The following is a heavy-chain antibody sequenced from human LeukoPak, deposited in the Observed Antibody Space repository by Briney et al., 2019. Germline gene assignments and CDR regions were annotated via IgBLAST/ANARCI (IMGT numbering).Heavy chain of an antibody. V-gene: IGHV3-74*01. Sequence: GGSLRLSCAASGFTFTTYWMHWVRQAPGKGLVWVSHINSDGSITSYADSVKGRFTISRDNAKNTLYLQMNSLRAEDTAVYYCARARGAVGMDVWGQGTTVTVSS. D-gene: IGHD3-10*01. CDR3: ARARGAVGMDV. CDR1: GFTFTTYW. CDR2: INSDGSIT. J-gene: IGHJ6*02.